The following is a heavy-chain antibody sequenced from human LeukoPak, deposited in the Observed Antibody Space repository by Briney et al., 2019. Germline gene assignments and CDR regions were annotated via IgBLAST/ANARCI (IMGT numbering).Heavy chain of an antibody. J-gene: IGHJ4*02. Sequence: GGSLRLSCAASGFTFSSYGMHWVRQAPGKGLEWVAVIWYDGSNKFYADSVKGRFTISRDNSKNTLYLQMNSLRAEDTAVYHCARDRAAADLDYWGQGTLVTVSS. CDR1: GFTFSSYG. D-gene: IGHD6-13*01. CDR2: IWYDGSNK. V-gene: IGHV3-33*01. CDR3: ARDRAAADLDY.